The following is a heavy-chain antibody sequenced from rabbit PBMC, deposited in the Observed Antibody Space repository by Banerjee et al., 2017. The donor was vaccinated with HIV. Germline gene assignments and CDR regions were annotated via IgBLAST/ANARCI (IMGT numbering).Heavy chain of an antibody. CDR1: GFSFSNKCV. CDR2: INTSSGNT. CDR3: ARDLAGAIGWNFNL. J-gene: IGHJ4*01. V-gene: IGHV1S45*01. Sequence: QEQLEESGGDLVKPEGSLTLTCTASGFSFSNKCVMCWVRQAPGKGLEWIGCINTSSGNTVYASWAKGRFTISKTSSTTVTLQMTSLTAADTATYFCARDLAGAIGWNFNLWGQGTLVTVS. D-gene: IGHD4-1*01.